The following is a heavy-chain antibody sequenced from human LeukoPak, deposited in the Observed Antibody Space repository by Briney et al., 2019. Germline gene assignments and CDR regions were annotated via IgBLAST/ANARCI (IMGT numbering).Heavy chain of an antibody. CDR2: ISAYNGNT. CDR1: GYTFTSYG. Sequence: ASVKVSCKASGYTFTSYGISWVRQAPGQGLEWMGWISAYNGNTNYAQKLQGRVTMTTDTSTSTAYMELRSLRSDDTAVYYCARFYPENDFWSGYYAFDIWGQGTMVTVSS. V-gene: IGHV1-18*01. J-gene: IGHJ3*02. CDR3: ARFYPENDFWSGYYAFDI. D-gene: IGHD3-3*01.